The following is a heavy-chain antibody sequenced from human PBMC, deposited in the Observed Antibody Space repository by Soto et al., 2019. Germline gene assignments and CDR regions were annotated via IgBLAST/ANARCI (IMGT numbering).Heavy chain of an antibody. CDR2: IYYSANT. V-gene: IGHV4-31*02. J-gene: IGHJ6*02. D-gene: IGHD3-10*01. CDR3: ARSGGTSYYYGMDV. CDR1: GGSISSGGYY. Sequence: QVQLQESGPGLVKPSQTLSLTCSVSGGSISSGGYYWSWIRQPPGKGLEWIGYIYYSANTHYNPSLKGRVSISADTSQNQFSLNLSSVTAADTAVYYCARSGGTSYYYGMDVWGQGTTVTVSS.